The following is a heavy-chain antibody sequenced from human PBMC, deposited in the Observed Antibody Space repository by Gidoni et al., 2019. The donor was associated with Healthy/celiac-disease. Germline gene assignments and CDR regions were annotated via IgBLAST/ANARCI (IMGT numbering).Heavy chain of an antibody. V-gene: IGHV3-23*01. CDR2: ISGSGGST. Sequence: EVQLLESGGGLVQPGGSLRLSCAASGFTFSSYAMSWVRQAPGKGLGWVSAISGSGGSTYYADSVKGRFTISRDNAKNTLYLQMNSLRAEDTAVYYCAKGGTQELLLGDFDYWGQGTLVTVSS. CDR3: AKGGTQELLLGDFDY. D-gene: IGHD1-26*01. CDR1: GFTFSSYA. J-gene: IGHJ4*02.